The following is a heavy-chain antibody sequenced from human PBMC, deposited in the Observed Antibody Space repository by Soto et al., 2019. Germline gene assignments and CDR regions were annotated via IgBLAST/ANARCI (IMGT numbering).Heavy chain of an antibody. CDR3: ARDIAVAGTLDY. J-gene: IGHJ4*02. Sequence: SQTLSLTCAMSVDIVSRNGAAWDWVRQSPWRGVEWVGRTYYRSKWYNDCAVGGKSRIPINPDTSKNQFSLQLNSVTPEDTAVYYCARDIAVAGTLDYWGQGTLVTVSS. D-gene: IGHD6-19*01. CDR2: TYYRSKWYN. V-gene: IGHV6-1*01. CDR1: VDIVSRNGAA.